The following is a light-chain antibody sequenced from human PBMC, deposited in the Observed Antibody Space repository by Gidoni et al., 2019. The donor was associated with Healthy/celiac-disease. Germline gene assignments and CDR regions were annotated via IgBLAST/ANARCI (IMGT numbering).Light chain of an antibody. CDR1: ALPKQY. Sequence: SYALPQPPSMSVSPGQTARITCSGDALPKQYAYWYQQKPGQAPVLVIYKDSERPSGIPERFSGSSSGTTVTLTIRGVQAEDEADYYCQSADSSGTYVVFGGGTKLTVL. CDR2: KDS. J-gene: IGLJ2*01. CDR3: QSADSSGTYVV. V-gene: IGLV3-25*03.